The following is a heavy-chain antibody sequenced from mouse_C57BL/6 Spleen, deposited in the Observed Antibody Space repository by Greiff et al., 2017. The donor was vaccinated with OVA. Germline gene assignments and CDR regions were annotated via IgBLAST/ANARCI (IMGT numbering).Heavy chain of an antibody. D-gene: IGHD2-2*01. V-gene: IGHV3-6*01. CDR3: ARDGYPHYYAMDY. Sequence: EVKLVESGPGLVKPSQSLSLSCSVTGYSITSGYYWNWIRQLPGNKLEWMGYISYAGSNNYNPSLKNRISITRDTSKNPFFLKLNSVTTEDTATYYCARDGYPHYYAMDYWGQGTSVTVSS. J-gene: IGHJ4*01. CDR2: ISYAGSN. CDR1: GYSITSGYY.